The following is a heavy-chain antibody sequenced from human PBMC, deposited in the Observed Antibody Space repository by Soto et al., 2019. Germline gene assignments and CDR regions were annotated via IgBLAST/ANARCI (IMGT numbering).Heavy chain of an antibody. J-gene: IGHJ6*02. V-gene: IGHV3-21*01. CDR1: GFTFSSYS. CDR3: AREKDYDILTGDDYYGMDV. CDR2: ISSSSSYI. Sequence: GGSLRLSCAASGFTFSSYSMNWVRQAPGKGLEWVSSISSSSSYIYYADSVKGRFTISRDNAKNSLYLQMNSLRAEDTAVYYCAREKDYDILTGDDYYGMDVWGQGTTVTVSS. D-gene: IGHD3-9*01.